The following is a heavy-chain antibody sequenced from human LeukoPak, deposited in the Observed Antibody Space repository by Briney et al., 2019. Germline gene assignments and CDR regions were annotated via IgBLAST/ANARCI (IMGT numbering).Heavy chain of an antibody. CDR3: ARSRGYSYVYFDY. D-gene: IGHD5-18*01. V-gene: IGHV3-11*01. CDR1: GFTFSDYY. CDR2: ISSSGSTI. Sequence: GGSLRLSCAASGFTFSDYYMSWIRQAPGKGLEWVSYISSSGSTIYYADSVKGRFTISRDNAKNSLYLQMNSLRAEDTAVCYCARSRGYSYVYFDYWGQGTLVTVSS. J-gene: IGHJ4*02.